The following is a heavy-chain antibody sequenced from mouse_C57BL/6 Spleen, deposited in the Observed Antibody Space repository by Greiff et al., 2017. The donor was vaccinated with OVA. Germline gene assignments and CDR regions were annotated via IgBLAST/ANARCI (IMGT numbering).Heavy chain of an antibody. J-gene: IGHJ4*01. CDR1: GFNIKDYY. CDR3: ARSGTAWDAMDY. CDR2: IDPEDGEP. V-gene: IGHV14-2*01. D-gene: IGHD3-3*01. Sequence: EVQLQQSGAELVKPGASVKLSCTASGFNIKDYYMHWVKQRPEQGLEWIGRIDPEDGEPKYAPKFKGKATITADTSTNTAYRQLSSLTYEDTAVYYCARSGTAWDAMDYWGQGTSVTVSS.